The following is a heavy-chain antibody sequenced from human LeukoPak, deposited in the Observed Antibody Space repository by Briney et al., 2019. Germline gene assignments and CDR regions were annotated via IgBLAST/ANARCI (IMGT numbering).Heavy chain of an antibody. CDR2: IYYSGST. J-gene: IGHJ4*02. V-gene: IGHV4-61*08. CDR3: ARRRAGYSGGWYFDY. CDR1: GGSISSGDYY. Sequence: SETLSLTCTVSGGSISSGDYYWSWIRQPPGKGLEWIGYIYYSGSTNYNPSLKSRVTMSVDTSKNQFSLKLSSVTAADTAVYYCARRRAGYSGGWYFDYWGQGSLVTVSS. D-gene: IGHD6-19*01.